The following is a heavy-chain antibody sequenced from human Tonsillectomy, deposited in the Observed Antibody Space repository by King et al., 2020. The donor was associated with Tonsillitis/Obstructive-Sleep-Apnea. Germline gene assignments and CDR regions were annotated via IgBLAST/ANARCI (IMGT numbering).Heavy chain of an antibody. J-gene: IGHJ4*02. D-gene: IGHD3-16*02. Sequence: VQLQQWGAGLLNPSETLSLTCAVYGGSFSGYYWNWIRQPPGKGLEWIGEINHSGSTNYNPSLKSRVAISVDTSTNQFSLKLSSVTAADTAVYYFARARSSGDYIWGSYRLLDYWGQGTLVTVSS. V-gene: IGHV4-34*01. CDR1: GGSFSGYY. CDR3: ARARSSGDYIWGSYRLLDY. CDR2: INHSGST.